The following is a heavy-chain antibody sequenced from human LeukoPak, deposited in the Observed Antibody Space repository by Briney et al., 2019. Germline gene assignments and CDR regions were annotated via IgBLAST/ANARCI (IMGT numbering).Heavy chain of an antibody. Sequence: GGSWRLSCAASGFTFSSYAMSWFRQAPGKGLDGVPAISVGGGSTYYADSVKGRFTISRDNSKNTLYLQMNSLRAEDTAVYYCAREYYDFWSGLENYYYYMDVWGKGTTVTVSS. D-gene: IGHD3-3*01. J-gene: IGHJ6*03. CDR1: GFTFSSYA. CDR2: ISVGGGST. V-gene: IGHV3-23*01. CDR3: AREYYDFWSGLENYYYYMDV.